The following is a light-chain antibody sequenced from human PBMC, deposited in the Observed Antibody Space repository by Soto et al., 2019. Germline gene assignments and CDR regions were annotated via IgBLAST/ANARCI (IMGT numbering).Light chain of an antibody. V-gene: IGKV1-5*01. CDR1: QSISSW. CDR2: DAS. CDR3: QQYSSYSPT. Sequence: DIQMTQSPSTLSASVGDRVTITCRANQSISSWLAWYQQKPGKAPKLLIYDASSLESGVPSRFSGSGSGTEFTLTISSLQPDDFATYYCQQYSSYSPTFGQGTKVEIK. J-gene: IGKJ1*01.